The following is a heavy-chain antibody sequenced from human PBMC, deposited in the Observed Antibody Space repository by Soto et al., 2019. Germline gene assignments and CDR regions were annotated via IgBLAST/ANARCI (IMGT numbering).Heavy chain of an antibody. CDR1: GYTFIIYG. CDR3: VRDAFPTITAAGASPGDV. J-gene: IGHJ6*02. V-gene: IGHV1-18*01. D-gene: IGHD6-13*01. CDR2: ISGHSGNR. Sequence: QVQVVQSGAEVKKPGASVKVSCETSGYTFIIYGISWVRQAPGQGLEWLGWISGHSGNRKFAENFQDRVTLTADTSTNTVYMELRSLRSDDTAIYYCVRDAFPTITAAGASPGDVWGQGTTVKVS.